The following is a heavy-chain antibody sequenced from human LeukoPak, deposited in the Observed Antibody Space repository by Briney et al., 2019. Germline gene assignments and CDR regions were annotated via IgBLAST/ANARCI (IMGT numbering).Heavy chain of an antibody. V-gene: IGHV3-53*01. D-gene: IGHD3-22*01. CDR3: ARDHLSYDSSGYYYLGHAFDI. Sequence: GGSLRLSCTVSGFTVSSNSMSWVRQAPGKGLEWVSFIYSDNTHYSYSVKGRFTISRDNSKNTLYLQMNSLRAEDTAVYYCARDHLSYDSSGYYYLGHAFDIWGQGTMVTVSS. CDR1: GFTVSSNS. J-gene: IGHJ3*02. CDR2: IYSDNT.